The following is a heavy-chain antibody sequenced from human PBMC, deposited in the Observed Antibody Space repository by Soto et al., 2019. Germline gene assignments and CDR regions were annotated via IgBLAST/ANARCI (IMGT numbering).Heavy chain of an antibody. D-gene: IGHD1-1*01. V-gene: IGHV1-2*04. CDR1: GYTFTGSS. J-gene: IGHJ5*01. Sequence: ASVKVSCKASGYTFTGSSVHWVRQAPGQGLEWMGWINPNSGNTNYAQKFQGWVTMTRDMSISTAYMELSRLRSDDTAVYYCARDGTNLYWFDSWGQGTLVTVSS. CDR3: ARDGTNLYWFDS. CDR2: INPNSGNT.